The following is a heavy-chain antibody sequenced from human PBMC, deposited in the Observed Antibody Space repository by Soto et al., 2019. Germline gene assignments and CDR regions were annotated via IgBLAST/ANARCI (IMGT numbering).Heavy chain of an antibody. CDR2: ISAYNGNT. Sequence: ASVKVSCKASGYTFTSYGISWVRQAPGQGLEWMGWISAYNGNTNYAQKLQGRVTMTTDTSTSTAYMELRSLGSDDTAVYYCAVLGYCSGGSCFDYWGQGTLVTVSS. CDR1: GYTFTSYG. D-gene: IGHD2-15*01. V-gene: IGHV1-18*01. J-gene: IGHJ4*02. CDR3: AVLGYCSGGSCFDY.